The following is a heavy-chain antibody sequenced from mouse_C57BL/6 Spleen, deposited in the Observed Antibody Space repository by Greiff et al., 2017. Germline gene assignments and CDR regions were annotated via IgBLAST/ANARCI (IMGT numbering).Heavy chain of an antibody. CDR2: IWSGEST. D-gene: IGHD2-4*01. J-gene: IGHJ4*01. Sequence: QVQLKESGPGLVQPSQSLSITCTVSGFSLTSYGVHWVRQSPGKGLEWLGVIWSGESTDYNAAFISRLSISKDNSKSQVFFKMNSLQADDTAIYYGARSYDYDGNYYAMDYWGQGTSVTVSS. V-gene: IGHV2-2*01. CDR1: GFSLTSYG. CDR3: ARSYDYDGNYYAMDY.